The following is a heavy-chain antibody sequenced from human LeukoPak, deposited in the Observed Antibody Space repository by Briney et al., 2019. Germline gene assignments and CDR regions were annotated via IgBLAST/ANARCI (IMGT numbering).Heavy chain of an antibody. D-gene: IGHD3-22*01. CDR1: GGSFSGYY. CDR3: ARVAYYYDSSGYGFDY. V-gene: IGHV4-34*01. CDR2: INHSGST. Sequence: SETLSLTCAVYGGSFSGYYWSWIRQPPGKGLEWIGEINHSGSTNYNPSLKSRVTISVDKSKKQFSLKLSCVTAADTAVYYCARVAYYYDSSGYGFDYWGQGTLVTDSS. J-gene: IGHJ4*02.